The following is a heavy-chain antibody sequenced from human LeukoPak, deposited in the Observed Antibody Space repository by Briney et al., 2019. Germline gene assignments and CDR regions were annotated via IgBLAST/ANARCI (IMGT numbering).Heavy chain of an antibody. V-gene: IGHV3-73*01. J-gene: IGHJ4*02. D-gene: IGHD3-3*01. CDR2: IRSKANSYAT. CDR1: GFTFSGSA. CDR3: TGFGVVTQFDY. Sequence: AGGSLKLSCAASGFTFSGSAMHWVRQASGKGLEWVGRIRSKANSYATAYAASVKGRFTISRDDSKNTAYLQMNSLKTEDTAVYYCTGFGVVTQFDYWGQGTLVTVSS.